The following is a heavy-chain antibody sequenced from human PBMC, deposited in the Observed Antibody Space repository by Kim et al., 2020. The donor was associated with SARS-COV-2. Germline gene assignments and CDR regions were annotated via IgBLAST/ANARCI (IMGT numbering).Heavy chain of an antibody. J-gene: IGHJ6*02. CDR1: GFTFSSYA. CDR2: ISGSGGST. Sequence: GSLRLSCEASGFTFSSYAMSWVRQAPGKGLEWVSAISGSGGSTYYADSVKGRFTISRDNSKNTLYLQMNSLRAEDTAVYYCAKTAQDYGDYEDYYYYGMDVWGQETTVTVSS. V-gene: IGHV3-23*01. CDR3: AKTAQDYGDYEDYYYYGMDV. D-gene: IGHD4-17*01.